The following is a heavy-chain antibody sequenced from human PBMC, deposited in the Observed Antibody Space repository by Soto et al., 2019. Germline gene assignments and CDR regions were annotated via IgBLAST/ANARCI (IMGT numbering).Heavy chain of an antibody. J-gene: IGHJ4*02. Sequence: QVQLQESDPGLVKPSETLSLTCTVSGGSISSYYWSWIRQPPGKGLEWIGYIYYSGSTNYNPSLKSRVTISVDTSKNQFSLKLSSVTAADTAVYYCARGYGDYDYWGQGTLVTVSS. D-gene: IGHD4-17*01. CDR3: ARGYGDYDY. CDR1: GGSISSYY. CDR2: IYYSGST. V-gene: IGHV4-59*01.